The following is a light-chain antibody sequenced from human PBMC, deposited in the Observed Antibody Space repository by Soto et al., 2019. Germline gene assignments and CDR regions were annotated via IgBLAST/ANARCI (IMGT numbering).Light chain of an antibody. V-gene: IGKV1-39*01. CDR3: QQSYSTPPA. Sequence: DIQMTQSPSSLSASVGDRVTITCRASQSISSYLNWYQQKPGKAPKLLIYAASSLQSGVPSRFXXXXXXXXXXXXXXSXQPEDFATYYCQQSYSTPPAFGQGTKVEIK. CDR1: QSISSY. CDR2: AAS. J-gene: IGKJ1*01.